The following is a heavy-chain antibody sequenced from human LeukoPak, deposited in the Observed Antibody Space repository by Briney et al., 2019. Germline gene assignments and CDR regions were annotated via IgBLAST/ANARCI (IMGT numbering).Heavy chain of an antibody. D-gene: IGHD4-11*01. Sequence: ASVKVSCKTSGYTFTGYYIHWVRQAPGQGLEWLGWINPNTGGTNYAQTFQGWVVLTSDTSVETAYVDLSSLKSDDTAIYYCARALVSNYGHDAFDFWGQGTMVTVSS. V-gene: IGHV1-2*04. CDR3: ARALVSNYGHDAFDF. CDR2: INPNTGGT. J-gene: IGHJ3*01. CDR1: GYTFTGYY.